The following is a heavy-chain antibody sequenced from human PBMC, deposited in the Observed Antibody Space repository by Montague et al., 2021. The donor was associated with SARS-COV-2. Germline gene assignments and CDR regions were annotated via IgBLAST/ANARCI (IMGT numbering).Heavy chain of an antibody. J-gene: IGHJ6*03. Sequence: SETLPLTCAVHGTSFSGYYWNWIRQPPGKGLEWIGEISHGGSTKYSPSLKSRLTISADTSKNQFSLKLTSVAAADTAVYYCARLRDGVVPSPILGVGPYYSYCYMDVWGRGTTVTVSS. CDR3: ARLRDGVVPSPILGVGPYYSYCYMDV. V-gene: IGHV4-34*01. D-gene: IGHD3-10*01. CDR1: GTSFSGYY. CDR2: ISHGGST.